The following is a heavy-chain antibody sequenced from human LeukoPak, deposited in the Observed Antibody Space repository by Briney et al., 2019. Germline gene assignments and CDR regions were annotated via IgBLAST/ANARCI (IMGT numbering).Heavy chain of an antibody. D-gene: IGHD3-10*01. Sequence: SETLSLTCTVSGGSINNYYWAWIRQPPHKGLEWIGLIHYTGSTDYNPSLKSRVTISIDTSKNQFSLKLSSMTAADTAVYYCARVGPYYGSGSFDFWGQGTLVTVSS. CDR3: ARVGPYYGSGSFDF. V-gene: IGHV4-59*01. CDR1: GGSINNYY. J-gene: IGHJ5*01. CDR2: IHYTGST.